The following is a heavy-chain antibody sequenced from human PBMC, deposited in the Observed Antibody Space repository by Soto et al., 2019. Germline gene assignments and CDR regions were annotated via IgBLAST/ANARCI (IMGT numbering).Heavy chain of an antibody. V-gene: IGHV1-46*01. CDR3: GRDVCSSTSCYASS. D-gene: IGHD2-2*01. CDR1: GYTFRRYF. CDR2: IDPSSGRT. Sequence: QVYLVQSGAEVKKPGASVKISCKASGYTFRRYFVHWVRQAPGQGLEWMGVIDPSSGRTNDAQKFKDRVTMPEDTSTHTVYMEITILSPEDTAMYYCGRDVCSSTSCYASSWGQGTLVTVSS. J-gene: IGHJ4*02.